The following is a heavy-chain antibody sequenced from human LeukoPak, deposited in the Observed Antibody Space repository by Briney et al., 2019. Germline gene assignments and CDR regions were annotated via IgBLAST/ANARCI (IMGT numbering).Heavy chain of an antibody. CDR3: ARDQARYSATSTIDP. D-gene: IGHD1-1*01. CDR2: INPSGGST. V-gene: IGHV1-46*01. J-gene: IGHJ5*02. CDR1: GYTFTSYY. Sequence: ASVKVSCKASGYTFTSYYMHWVRQAPGQGLEWMGIINPSGGSTSYAQKFQGRVTMTRDTSTSTVYMELSSLRSEDTAVYYCARDQARYSATSTIDPWGQGTLVTVSS.